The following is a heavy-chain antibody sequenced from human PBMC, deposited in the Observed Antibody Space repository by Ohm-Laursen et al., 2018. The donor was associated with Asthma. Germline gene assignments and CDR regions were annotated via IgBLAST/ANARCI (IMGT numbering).Heavy chain of an antibody. V-gene: IGHV3-74*01. J-gene: IGHJ4*02. Sequence: SLRLSCAASGFIFSDYFMHWVRQRPGEGLVWISHLFPDGRRTNYADSVRGRFTISRDDAQNTVYLQMRSLRVDDTAVYFCARGNVEGLLWGQGTLVTVSS. CDR2: LFPDGRRT. CDR1: GFIFSDYF. CDR3: ARGNVEGLL.